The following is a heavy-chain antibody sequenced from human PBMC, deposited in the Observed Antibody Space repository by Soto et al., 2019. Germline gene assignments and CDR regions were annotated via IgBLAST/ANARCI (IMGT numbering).Heavy chain of an antibody. CDR2: IYYSGRT. Sequence: QAQLQESGPGLVKPSQTLSLTCTVPGGSISSGDYYWTWIRQPPGKGLEWIGYIYYSGRTNYNPSLSSRRTISVDTSKNQFSLNLSSVTAADTAVYYCARIVESDYTIDFELWGRGTLVTVSS. D-gene: IGHD3-3*01. J-gene: IGHJ2*01. CDR1: GGSISSGDYY. CDR3: ARIVESDYTIDFEL. V-gene: IGHV4-30-4*01.